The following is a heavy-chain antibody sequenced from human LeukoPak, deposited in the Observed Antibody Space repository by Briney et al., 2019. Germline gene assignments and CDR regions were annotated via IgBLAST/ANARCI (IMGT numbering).Heavy chain of an antibody. CDR1: GFTFSDYY. D-gene: IGHD5-18*01. V-gene: IGHV3-11*01. J-gene: IGHJ6*03. Sequence: GGSLRLSCAASGFTFSDYYMSWIRQAPGKGLEWVSYISSSGSTIYYAGSVKGRFTISRDNAKNSLYLQMNSLRAEDTAVYYCARSGGSQLWRYIYYYYYMDVWGKGTTVTVSS. CDR3: ARSGGSQLWRYIYYYYYMDV. CDR2: ISSSGSTI.